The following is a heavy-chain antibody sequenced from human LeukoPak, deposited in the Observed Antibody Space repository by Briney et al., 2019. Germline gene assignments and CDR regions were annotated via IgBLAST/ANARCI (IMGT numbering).Heavy chain of an antibody. D-gene: IGHD6-19*01. Sequence: GGSLRLSCAASGFTFSSYAMHWVRQAPGKGLEWVAVISYDGSNKYYADSVKGRFTISRDNSKNTLYLQMNSLRAEDTAVYYCARDTAVAGTYSSTEVDPRGQRTLVTVSS. CDR1: GFTFSSYA. CDR3: ARDTAVAGTYSSTEVDP. J-gene: IGHJ5*02. CDR2: ISYDGSNK. V-gene: IGHV3-30-3*01.